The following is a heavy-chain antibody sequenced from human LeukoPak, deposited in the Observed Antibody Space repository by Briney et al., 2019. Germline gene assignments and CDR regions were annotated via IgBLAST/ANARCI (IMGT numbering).Heavy chain of an antibody. CDR1: GFTFSSYW. Sequence: GGSLRLSCAASGFTFSSYWMHWVRQAPGKGLVWVSCINSDGSRTSYADSVKGRFTISRDNAKNTLYLQMNSLRAEDTAVYYCAREANRRITIFGVVNYGMDVWGQGTTVTVSS. CDR3: AREANRRITIFGVVNYGMDV. CDR2: INSDGSRT. D-gene: IGHD3-3*01. V-gene: IGHV3-74*01. J-gene: IGHJ6*02.